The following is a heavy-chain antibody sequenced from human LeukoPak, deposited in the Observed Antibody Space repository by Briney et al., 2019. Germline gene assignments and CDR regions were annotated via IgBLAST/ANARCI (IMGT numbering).Heavy chain of an antibody. V-gene: IGHV4-34*01. CDR1: GGSFSGYY. J-gene: IGHJ4*02. CDR2: IYYGGNT. Sequence: SETLSLTCAVYGGSFSGYYWSWIRQPPGKGLEWIGNIYYGGNTYYNPSLKSRVTISIDTSKNQFYLKLSSLTAADTAVYFCARRDDSSGYHKIFDYWGPGTLVTVSS. CDR3: ARRDDSSGYHKIFDY. D-gene: IGHD3-22*01.